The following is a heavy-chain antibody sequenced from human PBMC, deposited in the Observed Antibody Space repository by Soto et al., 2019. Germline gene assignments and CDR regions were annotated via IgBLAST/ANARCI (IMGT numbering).Heavy chain of an antibody. Sequence: QVQLVQSGAEVKKPGASVKVSCKASGGTFSSYAFGRVRQAPGQGLERMGGIVPVFNRTIDAQKFQGRVSVPADMFTSTVYMDVSSLSSQDPAVYFCAQFYYTSGRYHLDSWGQGSLVTVSS. V-gene: IGHV1-69*06. CDR1: GGTFSSYA. CDR2: IVPVFNRT. D-gene: IGHD3-10*01. J-gene: IGHJ4*02. CDR3: AQFYYTSGRYHLDS.